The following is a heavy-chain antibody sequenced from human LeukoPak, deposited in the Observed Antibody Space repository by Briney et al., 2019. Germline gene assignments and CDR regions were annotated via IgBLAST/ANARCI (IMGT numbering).Heavy chain of an antibody. CDR1: GFTFSNYG. CDR2: ISYDGSHK. J-gene: IGHJ3*02. CDR3: AKNLQIDMVWGDGFDI. D-gene: IGHD3-10*01. Sequence: GGSLRLSCAASGFTFSNYGMHWVRQAPGKGLEWVAVISYDGSHKYYVDSVKGRFTLSRDNSKSTLYLQLSSLRAEDTAVYYCAKNLQIDMVWGDGFDIWGQGTMVTVSS. V-gene: IGHV3-30*18.